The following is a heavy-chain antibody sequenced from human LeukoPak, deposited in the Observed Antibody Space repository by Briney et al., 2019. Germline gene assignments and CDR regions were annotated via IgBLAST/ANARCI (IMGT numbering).Heavy chain of an antibody. V-gene: IGHV3-9*01. J-gene: IGHJ4*02. Sequence: PGRSLRLSCAASGFTFDDYAMHWARQAPGKGLEWVSGISWNSGNIGYADSVKGRFTISRDNAKNSLYLQMNSLRADDTALYYCARDTRPVVAAATSDYWGQGTLVTVS. CDR1: GFTFDDYA. D-gene: IGHD2-15*01. CDR2: ISWNSGNI. CDR3: ARDTRPVVAAATSDY.